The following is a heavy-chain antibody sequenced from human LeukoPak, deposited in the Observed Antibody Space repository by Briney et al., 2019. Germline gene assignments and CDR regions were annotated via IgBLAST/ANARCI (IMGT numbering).Heavy chain of an antibody. CDR2: IYSGGST. J-gene: IGHJ4*02. V-gene: IGHV3-53*01. CDR1: GFTVSNKY. CDR3: ARVEEDLSLAY. D-gene: IGHD2-15*01. Sequence: GGSLRLSCAASGFTVSNKYMSRVRQAPGKGLEWVSVIYSGGSTYYADSVKGRFTISRDNYKNTVYLQMSSLRAEDTGVYYCARVEEDLSLAYWGQGTPVTVSS.